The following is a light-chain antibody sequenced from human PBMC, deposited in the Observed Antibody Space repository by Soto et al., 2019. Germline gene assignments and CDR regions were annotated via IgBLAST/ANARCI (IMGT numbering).Light chain of an antibody. CDR2: DAS. CDR1: QAVSNY. J-gene: IGKJ1*01. V-gene: IGKV1-27*01. CDR3: QKYNSAPWT. Sequence: DIQMTQSPSSLSASVGDRVTITCRASQAVSNYLAWYQQKPGKVPKLLIYDASTLQLGVPSRFSGSGSGTDFTLTISSLQPEDVATYYCQKYNSAPWTFGQGTKVEIK.